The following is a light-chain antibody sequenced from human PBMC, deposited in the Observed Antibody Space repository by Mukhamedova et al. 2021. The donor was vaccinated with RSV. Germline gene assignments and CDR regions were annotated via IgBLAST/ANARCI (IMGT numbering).Light chain of an antibody. CDR2: GAS. V-gene: IGKV3-15*01. CDR3: QHYNNWPYS. Sequence: LSCRTSQSVSSNLAWYQQKPGQAPRLLIYGASTRATGVPARFSGSGSGTEFTLTISSLQSEDFAVYYCQHYNNWPYSFGQGTKL. J-gene: IGKJ2*03. CDR1: QSVSSN.